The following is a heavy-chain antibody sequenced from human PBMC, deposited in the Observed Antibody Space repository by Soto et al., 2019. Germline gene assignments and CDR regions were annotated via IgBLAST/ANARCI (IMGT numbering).Heavy chain of an antibody. V-gene: IGHV3-49*04. CDR2: IRSKAFGGTA. CDR3: SRWGTRGFDFDQ. D-gene: IGHD5-12*01. CDR1: GFTFGDYA. Sequence: EVQLVESGGGWVQPGRSLRLSCTVSGFTFGDYAMSWVRQAPGQGLEWLGFIRSKAFGGTADYAASVKGRFVVSRDDSKSIAYLQMNSLKTEDTGVFYCSRWGTRGFDFDQWGPGTLVTVSS. J-gene: IGHJ4*02.